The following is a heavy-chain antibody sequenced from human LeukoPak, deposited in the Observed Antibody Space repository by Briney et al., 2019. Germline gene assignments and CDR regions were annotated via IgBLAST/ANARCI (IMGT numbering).Heavy chain of an antibody. CDR2: INTGNGNT. V-gene: IGHV1-3*04. CDR1: GYTFTSYA. CDR3: ARDWWELLYYFDY. D-gene: IGHD1-26*01. J-gene: IGHJ4*02. Sequence: ASVKVSCKASGYTFTSYAMHWVRQAPGQRLEWMGWINTGNGNTKYSQKFQGRVTITRGTSASTAYMELSSLRSEDTAVYYCARDWWELLYYFDYWGQGTLVTVSS.